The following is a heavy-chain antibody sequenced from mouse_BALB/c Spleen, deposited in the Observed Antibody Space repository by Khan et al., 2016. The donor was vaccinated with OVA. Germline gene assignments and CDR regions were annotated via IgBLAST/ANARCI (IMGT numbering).Heavy chain of an antibody. CDR3: ASHLTGSFAY. V-gene: IGHV5-6*01. CDR2: INSDGDYT. J-gene: IGHJ3*01. D-gene: IGHD4-1*01. CDR1: GFTFSTYG. Sequence: EVELVESGGDLVKPGGSLRLSCAASGFTFSTYGMSWVRQPPDKRLEWVATINSDGDYTYYPDTVKGRFTISRNNAATTLYLQMSSLKSEDTAIYYCASHLTGSFAYWGQGTLVTVSA.